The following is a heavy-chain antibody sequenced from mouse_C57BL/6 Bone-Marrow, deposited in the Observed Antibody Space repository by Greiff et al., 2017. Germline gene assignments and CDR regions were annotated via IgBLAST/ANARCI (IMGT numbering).Heavy chain of an antibody. J-gene: IGHJ1*03. D-gene: IGHD1-1*01. Sequence: EVQLVESGPELVKPGDSVKISCKASGYSFTGYFMNWVMQSHGKSLEWIGRINPYNGDTFYNQKFKGKATLTVDKSSSTAHMELRSLTSEDSAVYYCARSITTVVDWYFDVWGTGTTVTVSS. CDR1: GYSFTGYF. V-gene: IGHV1-20*01. CDR3: ARSITTVVDWYFDV. CDR2: INPYNGDT.